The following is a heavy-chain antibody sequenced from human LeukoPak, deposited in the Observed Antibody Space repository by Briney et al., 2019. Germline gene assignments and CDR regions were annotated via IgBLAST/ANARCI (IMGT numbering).Heavy chain of an antibody. J-gene: IGHJ4*02. CDR1: GYTFTSYG. CDR3: ARDVYCSGGSCYPGY. V-gene: IGHV1-18*01. Sequence: ASVKVSCKASGYTFTSYGISWVRQAPGQGLEWMGWISAYNGNTNYAQKLQGRVTMTTVTSTSTAYMELRSLRSDDTAVYYCARDVYCSGGSCYPGYWGQGTLVTVSS. CDR2: ISAYNGNT. D-gene: IGHD2-15*01.